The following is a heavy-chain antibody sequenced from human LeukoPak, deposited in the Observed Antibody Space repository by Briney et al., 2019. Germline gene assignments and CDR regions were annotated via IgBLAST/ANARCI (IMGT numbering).Heavy chain of an antibody. J-gene: IGHJ6*03. CDR2: ISDDGSTK. CDR1: GFTFRPYA. Sequence: GGALRLPCSPSGFTFRPYASHWVRHAPPQGVEGGAVISDDGSTKYYAESVKGRFTISRDNSKNTLYLQMNSLRAEDTAVYYCARARYSSGWIYYMDVWGKGTAVTVSS. D-gene: IGHD6-19*01. CDR3: ARARYSSGWIYYMDV. V-gene: IGHV3-30*01.